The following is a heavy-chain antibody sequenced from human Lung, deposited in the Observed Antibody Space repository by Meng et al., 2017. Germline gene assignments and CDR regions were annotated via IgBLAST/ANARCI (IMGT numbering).Heavy chain of an antibody. V-gene: IGHV3-48*03. CDR3: AREEFTGYDGIDY. J-gene: IGHJ4*02. CDR2: ISSTGGTI. Sequence: LSLTCTVSDDSISSYYWNWIRQPPGKGLEWVSYISSTGGTIYYADSVKGRFTISRDNAKNSLYLQMNSLRAEDTAVYYCAREEFTGYDGIDYWGQGTLVTVSS. CDR1: DDSISSYY. D-gene: IGHD5-12*01.